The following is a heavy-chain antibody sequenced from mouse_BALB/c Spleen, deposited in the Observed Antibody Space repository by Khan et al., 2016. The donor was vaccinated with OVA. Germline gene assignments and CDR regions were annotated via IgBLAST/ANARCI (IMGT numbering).Heavy chain of an antibody. CDR2: VNPNTGNT. Sequence: EVQLQESGPDLVKPGASVKLSCKASGYSFTGYYMNWVKQSHGKSLECIGRVNPNTGNTNYNQKFRGKAIFIVDTSSSTAYMELHSLTSEDSAVYYCARGYDFFAYWGQGTLVTVSA. CDR3: ARGYDFFAY. D-gene: IGHD2-14*01. J-gene: IGHJ3*01. CDR1: GYSFTGYY. V-gene: IGHV1-26*01.